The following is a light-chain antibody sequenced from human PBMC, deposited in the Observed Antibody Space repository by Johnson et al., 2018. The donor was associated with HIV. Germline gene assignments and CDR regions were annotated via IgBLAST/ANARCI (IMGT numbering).Light chain of an antibody. Sequence: QSALTQPPSVSAAPGQKVTISCSGSSSNIGNNYVSWYQQLPGTAPKLLIYENNKRPSGIPDRFSGSKSGASATLDITGLQTWDEADYYCGTWDNSRNVYVFGTGPKVTVL. CDR3: GTWDNSRNVYV. J-gene: IGLJ1*01. V-gene: IGLV1-51*02. CDR1: SSNIGNNY. CDR2: ENN.